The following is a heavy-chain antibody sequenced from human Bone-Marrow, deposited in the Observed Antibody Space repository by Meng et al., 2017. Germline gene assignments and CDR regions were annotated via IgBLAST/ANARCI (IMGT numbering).Heavy chain of an antibody. CDR3: AKASGGYYVTDAFDI. D-gene: IGHD1-26*01. V-gene: IGHV3-23*01. Sequence: GESLKISCAASGFTFSSYAMSWVRQAPGKGLEWVSAISGSGGSTYYADSVKGRFTISRDNSKNTLYLQMNSLRAEDTAVYYCAKASGGYYVTDAFDIWGQGTMVTVSS. CDR1: GFTFSSYA. CDR2: ISGSGGST. J-gene: IGHJ3*02.